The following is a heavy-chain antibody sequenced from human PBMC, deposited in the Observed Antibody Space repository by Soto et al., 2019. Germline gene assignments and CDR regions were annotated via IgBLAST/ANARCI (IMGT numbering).Heavy chain of an antibody. D-gene: IGHD2-21*02. V-gene: IGHV1-58*01. CDR1: GFTFTSSA. J-gene: IGHJ6*02. CDR2: IVVGSGNT. Sequence: QMQLVQSGPEVKKPGTSVKVSCKASGFTFTSSAVQWVRQARGQRLEWIGWIVVGSGNTNYAQKFQERVTMTRDMATSTADMELSSLRSEDTAVDYCAAAWKVGTAKFYYYYGMDVWGQGTTVTVSS. CDR3: AAAWKVGTAKFYYYYGMDV.